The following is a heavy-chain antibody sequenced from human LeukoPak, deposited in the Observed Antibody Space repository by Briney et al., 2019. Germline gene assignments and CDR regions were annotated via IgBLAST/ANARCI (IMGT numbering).Heavy chain of an antibody. Sequence: PGRSLRLSCAASGFTFYSYAMHWVRQAPAKGLEWVAVISYDGGNKFYADSVRGRFTISRDNSKNTLYLQMNSLRPEDAAVYYCARVDSSGWLIYGMDVWGQGTTVTVSS. CDR2: ISYDGGNK. CDR3: ARVDSSGWLIYGMDV. J-gene: IGHJ6*02. D-gene: IGHD6-19*01. CDR1: GFTFYSYA. V-gene: IGHV3-30-3*01.